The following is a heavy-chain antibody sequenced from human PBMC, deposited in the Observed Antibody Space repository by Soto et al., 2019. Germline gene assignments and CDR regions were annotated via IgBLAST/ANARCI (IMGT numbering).Heavy chain of an antibody. D-gene: IGHD6-6*01. CDR1: GFTFTTSA. J-gene: IGHJ6*02. Sequence: SVKVSCKASGFTFTTSAVQWVRQARGQRLEWIGWIVVGSGNTIYAQRFQERVTITRDMSTSTADMELSSLRSEDTAVYYCAARSMTRGYFSGMDVWGQGTTVTVSS. CDR3: AARSMTRGYFSGMDV. CDR2: IVVGSGNT. V-gene: IGHV1-58*01.